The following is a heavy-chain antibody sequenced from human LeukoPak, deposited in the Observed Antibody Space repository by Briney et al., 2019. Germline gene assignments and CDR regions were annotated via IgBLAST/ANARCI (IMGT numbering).Heavy chain of an antibody. Sequence: PSETLSLTCTVSGGSISSYYWSWIRQPAGKGLEWIGRIYTSGSTNYNPSLKSRVTMSVDTSKNQFSLKLSSVTAADTAVYYCARERGHSSSWYSAYYGMDVWGQGTTVTVSS. J-gene: IGHJ6*02. CDR2: IYTSGST. CDR1: GGSISSYY. CDR3: ARERGHSSSWYSAYYGMDV. V-gene: IGHV4-4*07. D-gene: IGHD6-13*01.